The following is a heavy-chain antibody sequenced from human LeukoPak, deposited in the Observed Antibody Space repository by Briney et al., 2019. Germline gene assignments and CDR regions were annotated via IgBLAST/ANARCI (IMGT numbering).Heavy chain of an antibody. J-gene: IGHJ4*02. CDR1: GFTFSNYG. D-gene: IGHD3-22*01. Sequence: PGGSLRLSCAASGFTFSNYGMHWVRQAPGKGLEWVAVISYDGSNKYYADSVKGRFTISRDNSKNTLYLQMNSLRAEDTAVYYCAKDRITMIVVAAFDYWGQGTLVTVSS. CDR2: ISYDGSNK. V-gene: IGHV3-30*18. CDR3: AKDRITMIVVAAFDY.